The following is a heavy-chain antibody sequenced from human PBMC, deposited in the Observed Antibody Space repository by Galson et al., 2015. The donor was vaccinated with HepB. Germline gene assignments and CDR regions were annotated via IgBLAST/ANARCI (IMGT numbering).Heavy chain of an antibody. D-gene: IGHD3-16*01. CDR1: GFTFSSYA. CDR2: ISYDGSNK. CDR3: AREGVDDWGSGYFDY. J-gene: IGHJ4*02. V-gene: IGHV3-30-3*01. Sequence: SLRLSCAASGFTFSSYAMHWVRQAPGKGLEWVAVISYDGSNKYYADSVKGRFTISRDNSKNTLYLQMNSLRAEDTAVYYCAREGVDDWGSGYFDYWGQGTLVTVSS.